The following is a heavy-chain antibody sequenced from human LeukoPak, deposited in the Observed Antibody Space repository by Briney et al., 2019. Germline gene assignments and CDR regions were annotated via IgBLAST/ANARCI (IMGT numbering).Heavy chain of an antibody. CDR3: ARNLGAVVTPGWAYDI. V-gene: IGHV4-39*07. J-gene: IGHJ3*02. Sequence: SETLSLTCTVSGGSIRSSSYYWGWIRQPPGKGLEWIGSIYYSGSTYYNPSLKTRVTMSLDTSRNQFSLKVYSVTAADTGVYYCARNLGAVVTPGWAYDIWGQGTMVTVSS. CDR1: GGSIRSSSYY. D-gene: IGHD4-23*01. CDR2: IYYSGST.